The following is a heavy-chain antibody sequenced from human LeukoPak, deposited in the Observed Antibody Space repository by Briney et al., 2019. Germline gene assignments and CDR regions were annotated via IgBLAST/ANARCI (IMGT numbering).Heavy chain of an antibody. CDR2: IYSGGST. V-gene: IGHV3-53*01. D-gene: IGHD3-22*01. Sequence: PGGSLRLSCAASGFTVSSNYMSWVRQAPGKGLEWVSVIYSGGSTYYADSVKGRFTISRDNSKNTLYLQMNSLRAEDTAIYYCAKWAADYYDSSGYVDYWGQGTLVTVSS. CDR3: AKWAADYYDSSGYVDY. CDR1: GFTVSSNY. J-gene: IGHJ4*02.